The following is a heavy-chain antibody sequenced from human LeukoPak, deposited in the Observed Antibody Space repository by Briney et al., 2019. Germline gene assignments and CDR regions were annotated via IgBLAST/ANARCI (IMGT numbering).Heavy chain of an antibody. D-gene: IGHD3-3*01. CDR1: GFTFSSYE. CDR2: IGSSGSTI. Sequence: GGSLRLSCAASGFTFSSYEMNWVRQAPGKGLEWVSYIGSSGSTIYYADSVKGRFTISRDNAKNSLYLQMNSLRAEDTAVYYCAREAYYDFWAGGYYYYYMDVWGKGTTVTVSS. CDR3: AREAYYDFWAGGYYYYYMDV. V-gene: IGHV3-48*03. J-gene: IGHJ6*03.